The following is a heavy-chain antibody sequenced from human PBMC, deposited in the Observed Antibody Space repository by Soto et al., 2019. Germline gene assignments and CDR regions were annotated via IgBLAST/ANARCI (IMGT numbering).Heavy chain of an antibody. CDR2: IYYSGST. Sequence: SETLSLTCTVSGGSISSGDYYWSWIRQPPGKGLEWIGYIYYSGSTYYNPSLKSRVTISVDTSKNQFSPKLSSVTAADTAVYYCARDDELGQPGYWGQGTLVTVSS. D-gene: IGHD6-13*01. J-gene: IGHJ4*02. V-gene: IGHV4-30-4*01. CDR1: GGSISSGDYY. CDR3: ARDDELGQPGY.